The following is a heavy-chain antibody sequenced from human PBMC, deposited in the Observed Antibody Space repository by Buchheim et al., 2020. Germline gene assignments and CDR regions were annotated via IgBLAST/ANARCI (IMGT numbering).Heavy chain of an antibody. D-gene: IGHD6-19*01. CDR2: INSDGSST. CDR1: GFIFSSYW. CDR3: ARSYNSGWSNAGYSQH. J-gene: IGHJ1*01. Sequence: EVQLVESGGGLVQPGGSLRLSCAASGFIFSSYWMHWVRQAPGKGLVWVSRINSDGSSTNYADSVKGRFTISRDNAKNTLYLPMNSLRAEDTAVYYCARSYNSGWSNAGYSQHWGQGTL. V-gene: IGHV3-74*01.